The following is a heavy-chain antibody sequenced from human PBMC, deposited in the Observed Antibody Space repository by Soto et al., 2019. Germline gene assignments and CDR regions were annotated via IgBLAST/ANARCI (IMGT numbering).Heavy chain of an antibody. Sequence: QITLKESGPTLVKPTQTLTLTCTFSGFSLSSIGVGVGWIRQPPGKALEWLGILYWDDDKHYSPSLTSRISIAKDTSKDQVVLTLTNMDPVDTATYYCAHTIVVVPPAHDAFDVWGQGTMVTVSS. D-gene: IGHD2-2*01. CDR3: AHTIVVVPPAHDAFDV. V-gene: IGHV2-5*02. CDR1: GFSLSSIGVG. J-gene: IGHJ3*01. CDR2: LYWDDDK.